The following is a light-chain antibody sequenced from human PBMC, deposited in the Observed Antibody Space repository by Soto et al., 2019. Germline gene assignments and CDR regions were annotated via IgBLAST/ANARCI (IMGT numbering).Light chain of an antibody. Sequence: DIQMTQSPSSLSASVGDRVTITCRASQTISKYLAWYQQKPGKAPDLLIYDVSTLQSGVPSRFSGSGSGTDFTLTISSRQPEDFATYYCQQSFSPPQTVGQVTKVDIK. CDR1: QTISKY. V-gene: IGKV1-39*01. CDR3: QQSFSPPQT. CDR2: DVS. J-gene: IGKJ1*01.